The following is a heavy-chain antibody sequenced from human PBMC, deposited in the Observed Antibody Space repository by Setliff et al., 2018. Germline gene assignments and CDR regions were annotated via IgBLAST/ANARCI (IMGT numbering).Heavy chain of an antibody. Sequence: PGGSLRLSCAASGFTFTNYWINWVRQAPGKGLEWVANIKQDESEKHYMGSVKGRFTISRDNARNSVYLQMNSLRAEDAAVYYCATSDWYAAFDHWGQGTLVTVSS. CDR2: IKQDESEK. J-gene: IGHJ4*02. CDR3: ATSDWYAAFDH. V-gene: IGHV3-7*01. CDR1: GFTFTNYW. D-gene: IGHD6-19*01.